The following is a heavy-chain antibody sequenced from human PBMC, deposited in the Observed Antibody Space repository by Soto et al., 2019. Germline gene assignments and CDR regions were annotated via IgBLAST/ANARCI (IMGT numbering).Heavy chain of an antibody. CDR3: ATDSWSVVYEDYYYMDV. D-gene: IGHD2-8*02. CDR2: IIPIFGTA. J-gene: IGHJ6*03. Sequence: ASVKVSCKASGGTFSSYAISWVRQAPGQGLEWMGGIIPIFGTANYAQKFQGRVTITADESTSTAYMELSSLRSEDTAVYYCATDSWSVVYEDYYYMDVWGKGTTVTVSS. V-gene: IGHV1-69*13. CDR1: GGTFSSYA.